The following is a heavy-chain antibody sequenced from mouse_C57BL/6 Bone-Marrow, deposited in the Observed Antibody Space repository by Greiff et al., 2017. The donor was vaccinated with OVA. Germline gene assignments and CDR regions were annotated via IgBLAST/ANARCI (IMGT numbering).Heavy chain of an antibody. J-gene: IGHJ2*01. CDR1: GYTFTSYW. Sequence: VQLQQPGAELVMPGASVKLSCKASGYTFTSYWMHWVKQRPGQGLEWIGEIDPSDSYTNYNQKFKGKATLTVDKSSSTAYMQLSSLTSEDSAVYYCARETALYYFDFWGQGTTLTVSS. CDR3: ARETALYYFDF. V-gene: IGHV1-69*01. CDR2: IDPSDSYT.